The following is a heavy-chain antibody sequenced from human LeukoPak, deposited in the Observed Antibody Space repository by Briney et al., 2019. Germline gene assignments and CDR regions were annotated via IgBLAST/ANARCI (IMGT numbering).Heavy chain of an antibody. Sequence: SETLSLTGAVYSGSFSGYYWSWLRRPPGKGLEWIGEINDSGRSKYIPSLKSRVTVSVDTSKNQFSLKLNSVTAADTAVYFCARGGLNSNYFDSWGRGTLVTVSS. V-gene: IGHV4-34*01. CDR3: ARGGLNSNYFDS. D-gene: IGHD4-11*01. J-gene: IGHJ4*02. CDR1: SGSFSGYY. CDR2: INDSGRS.